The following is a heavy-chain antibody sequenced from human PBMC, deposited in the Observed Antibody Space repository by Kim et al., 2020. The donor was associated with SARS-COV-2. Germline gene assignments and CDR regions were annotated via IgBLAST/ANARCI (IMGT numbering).Heavy chain of an antibody. D-gene: IGHD3-16*02. CDR3: ARGSYDYVWGSYRYTPFDY. V-gene: IGHV3-30*07. Sequence: GRFNNSRDNSKNTLYLQMNSLRAEDTAVYYCARGSYDYVWGSYRYTPFDYWGQGTLVTVSS. J-gene: IGHJ4*02.